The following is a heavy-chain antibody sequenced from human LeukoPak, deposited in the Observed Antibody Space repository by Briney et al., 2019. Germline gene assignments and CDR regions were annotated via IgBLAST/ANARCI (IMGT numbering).Heavy chain of an antibody. D-gene: IGHD6-19*01. CDR1: GGSISSSSYY. V-gene: IGHV4-39*01. CDR2: IYYSGST. J-gene: IGHJ3*02. Sequence: SETLSLTCTVSGGSISSSSYYWGWIRQPPGKGLGWIGSIYYSGSTYYNPSLKSRVTISVDTSKNQFSLKLSSVTAADTAVYYCARREAVARNAFDIWGQGTMVTVSS. CDR3: ARREAVARNAFDI.